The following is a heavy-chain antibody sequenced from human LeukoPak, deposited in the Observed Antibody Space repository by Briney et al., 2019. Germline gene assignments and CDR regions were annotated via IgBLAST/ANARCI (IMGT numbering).Heavy chain of an antibody. Sequence: PSETLSLTCTVSGGSISSYYWSWIRQPAGKGLEWIGRIYTSGSTNYNPSLKSRVTMSVDTSKNQFSLKLSSVTAADTAVYYCASDRPYYDILTGYTAFDIWGQGTMVTVSS. J-gene: IGHJ3*02. D-gene: IGHD3-9*01. V-gene: IGHV4-4*07. CDR2: IYTSGST. CDR3: ASDRPYYDILTGYTAFDI. CDR1: GGSISSYY.